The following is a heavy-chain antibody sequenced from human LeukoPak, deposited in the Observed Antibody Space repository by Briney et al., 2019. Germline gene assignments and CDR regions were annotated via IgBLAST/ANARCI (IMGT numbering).Heavy chain of an antibody. J-gene: IGHJ4*02. D-gene: IGHD3-16*02. CDR3: ARASRLGELSLGY. CDR2: IYYSGTT. V-gene: IGHV4-31*03. CDR1: GGSINNDGHY. Sequence: SQTLSLTCTVSGGSINNDGHYWSWIRQHPGKGLEWIGYIYYSGTTYYNPSLKSRVTISVGTSKNQFSLQLSSVTAADTAVYYCARASRLGELSLGYWGQRTLVTVSS.